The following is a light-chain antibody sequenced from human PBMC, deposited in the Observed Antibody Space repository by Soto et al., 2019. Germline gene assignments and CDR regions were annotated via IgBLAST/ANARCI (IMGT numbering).Light chain of an antibody. Sequence: QLVLTQPPSASGTPGQTVTISCSGSSSTIGSNYVFWYQQFPGTAPKLLLYRNNLRPSGVPDRFSGSKSGTSASLAISGLRSEDEADYHCAAWDDNVSGPAFGGGTKLTVL. CDR1: SSTIGSNY. J-gene: IGLJ3*02. CDR2: RNN. V-gene: IGLV1-47*01. CDR3: AAWDDNVSGPA.